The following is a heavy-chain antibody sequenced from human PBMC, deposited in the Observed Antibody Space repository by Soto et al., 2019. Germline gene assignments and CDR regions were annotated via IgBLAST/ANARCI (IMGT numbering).Heavy chain of an antibody. J-gene: IGHJ5*01. Sequence: SETLSLTCAVYGGSFSRYYWIWFRQPPGKGLEWIGEINHSGSTNYNPSLKSRVTISVDTSKNQFSLKLSSVTAADTAVYYCARGYGLRLSRRPPRDPFYSWGQGTLVSVSS. CDR1: GGSFSRYY. CDR2: INHSGST. V-gene: IGHV4-34*01. CDR3: ARGYGLRLSRRPPRDPFYS. D-gene: IGHD3-3*01.